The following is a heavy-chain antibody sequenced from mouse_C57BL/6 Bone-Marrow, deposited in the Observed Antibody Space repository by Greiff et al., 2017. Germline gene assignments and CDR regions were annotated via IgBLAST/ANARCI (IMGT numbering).Heavy chain of an antibody. CDR1: GFNIKDYY. V-gene: IGHV14-2*01. Sequence: VQLQQSGAELVKPGASVKLSCTASGFNIKDYYMHWVKQRTEQGLEWIGRIDPEDGETKYAPKFQGKAPITADTYSTTAYLQLSSLTSEDPAVYYWARRGYYSNFVWGQGTSVTVSS. CDR3: ARRGYYSNFV. J-gene: IGHJ4*01. CDR2: IDPEDGET. D-gene: IGHD2-5*01.